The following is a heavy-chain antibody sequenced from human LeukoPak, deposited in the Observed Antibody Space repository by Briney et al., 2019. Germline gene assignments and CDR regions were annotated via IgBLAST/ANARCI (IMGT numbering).Heavy chain of an antibody. D-gene: IGHD3-22*01. Sequence: GGSLRLSCAASGFTFDDYGMHWVRQAPGKGLEWVAVIWYDGSNIHYADSAKGRFTISRDNSKNTLYLQMSGLRAEDTAIYYCARSYDSSDDYYGAFDIWGRGTMVTVSS. CDR1: GFTFDDYG. V-gene: IGHV3-33*08. J-gene: IGHJ3*02. CDR3: ARSYDSSDDYYGAFDI. CDR2: IWYDGSNI.